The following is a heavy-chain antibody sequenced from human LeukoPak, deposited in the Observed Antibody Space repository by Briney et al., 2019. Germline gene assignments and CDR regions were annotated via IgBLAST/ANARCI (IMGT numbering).Heavy chain of an antibody. CDR3: ARDRSSGWYYFDY. Sequence: KPSETLSLTCTVSGGSISSYYWSWIRQPPGKGLEWIGYIYYSGSTNYNPSLKSRVTISVDTSKNQFSLKLSSVTAADTAVYYCARDRSSGWYYFDYWGQGTLVTVSS. V-gene: IGHV4-59*12. J-gene: IGHJ4*02. CDR1: GGSISSYY. CDR2: IYYSGST. D-gene: IGHD6-19*01.